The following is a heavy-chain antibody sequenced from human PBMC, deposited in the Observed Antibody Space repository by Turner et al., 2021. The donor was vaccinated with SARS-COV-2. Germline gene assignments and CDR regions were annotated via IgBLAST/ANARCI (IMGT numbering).Heavy chain of an antibody. V-gene: IGHV4-34*01. CDR3: ARGIKGVLMSGSYYYYGMDV. CDR2: INHSGST. CDR1: GGSFGGYY. Sequence: QVQLQQWGAGLFKPSETLSLTCSVYGGSFGGYYWSWIRQPPGKGLGWIREINHSGSTNDNPSLKSRVTISVDTSKNQFSLKLSSVTAADTAVYYCARGIKGVLMSGSYYYYGMDVWGQGTTVTVSS. D-gene: IGHD1-26*01. J-gene: IGHJ6*02.